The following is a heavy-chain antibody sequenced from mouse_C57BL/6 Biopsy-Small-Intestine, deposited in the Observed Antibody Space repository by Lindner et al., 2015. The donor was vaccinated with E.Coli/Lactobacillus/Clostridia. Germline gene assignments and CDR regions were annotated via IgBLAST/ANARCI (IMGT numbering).Heavy chain of an antibody. J-gene: IGHJ1*01. CDR1: DFSFTGYL. D-gene: IGHD2-13*01. CDR3: AYGDHWYFDV. Sequence: VQLQESGPELVKPGTSVKISCKASDFSFTGYLMNWVKQSHGKSLEWIGHINPYNDGTKYNEKFKGKATLTSDKSSSTAYMELSSLTSEDSAVYYCAYGDHWYFDVWGAGTTFTVSS. CDR2: INPYNDGT. V-gene: IGHV1-14*01.